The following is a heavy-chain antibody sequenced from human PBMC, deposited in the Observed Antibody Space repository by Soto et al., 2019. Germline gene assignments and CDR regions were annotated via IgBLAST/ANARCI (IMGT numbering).Heavy chain of an antibody. Sequence: GGSLRLSCAASGFTFSSYGMHWVRQAPGKGLEWVAVISYDGSNKYYADSVKGRFTISRDNSKNTLYLQMNSLRAEDTAVYYCAKDGVLRYFDWLSHYYFDYWGQGTLVTVSS. D-gene: IGHD3-9*01. V-gene: IGHV3-30*18. CDR3: AKDGVLRYFDWLSHYYFDY. CDR1: GFTFSSYG. J-gene: IGHJ4*02. CDR2: ISYDGSNK.